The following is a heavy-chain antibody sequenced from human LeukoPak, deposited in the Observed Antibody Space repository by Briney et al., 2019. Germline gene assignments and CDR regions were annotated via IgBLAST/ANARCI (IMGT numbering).Heavy chain of an antibody. Sequence: PGGSLRLSCAASGFTFSSYWMSWVRQAPGKGLEWVANIKQDESEKYYVDSVKGRFTISRDNAKNSLFLQMNSMRAEDTAVYYCARAGSFSSSYGISWDYWGQGGLVAVSS. D-gene: IGHD2-15*01. CDR2: IKQDESEK. CDR3: ARAGSFSSSYGISWDY. V-gene: IGHV3-7*03. J-gene: IGHJ4*02. CDR1: GFTFSSYW.